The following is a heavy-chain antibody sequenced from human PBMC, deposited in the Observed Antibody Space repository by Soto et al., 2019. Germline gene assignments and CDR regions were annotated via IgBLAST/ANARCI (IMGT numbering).Heavy chain of an antibody. CDR2: IGGSGATT. V-gene: IGHV3-23*01. CDR1: GFAFSDYS. J-gene: IGHJ2*01. CDR3: AESALSQNYGEYWYFDL. D-gene: IGHD2-21*01. Sequence: EVQLLEAGGDLVRPGGSLRLSCAASGFAFSDYSMTWVRQAPGTGLEWVAKIGGSGATTTYADSVKGRFTISRDNSKNTVYLQMNSLRAGDTAVYFCAESALSQNYGEYWYFDLWGRGSLVTVSA.